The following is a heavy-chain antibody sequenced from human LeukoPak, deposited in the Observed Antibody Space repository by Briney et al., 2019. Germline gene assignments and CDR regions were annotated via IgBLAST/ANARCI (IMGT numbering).Heavy chain of an antibody. CDR2: VRYDGSNT. J-gene: IGHJ6*03. Sequence: GGSLRLSCAASGFTFINYGMHWVRQAPGKGLEGVAFVRYDGSNTYYADSVKGRFTISRDNSKNTLYLEMDSLPTEDTAVYYCAKDQRIYGILYYIYMDVWGKGTTVTISS. D-gene: IGHD3-10*01. CDR1: GFTFINYG. CDR3: AKDQRIYGILYYIYMDV. V-gene: IGHV3-30*02.